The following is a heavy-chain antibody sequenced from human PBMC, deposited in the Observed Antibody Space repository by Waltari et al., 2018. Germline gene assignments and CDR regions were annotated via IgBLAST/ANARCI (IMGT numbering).Heavy chain of an antibody. CDR3: ARRDYYGSGSYSVGRYFDY. CDR1: GGSISSSSYY. D-gene: IGHD3-10*01. J-gene: IGHJ4*02. CDR2: IYYSGST. Sequence: QLQLQESGPGLVKPSETLSLTCTVSGGSISSSSYYWGWIRQPPGKGLEWIGSIYYSGSTYDNPSLKSRVTISVDTAKNQFARKLSSVTAADTAVYYCARRDYYGSGSYSVGRYFDYWGQGTLVTVSS. V-gene: IGHV4-39*01.